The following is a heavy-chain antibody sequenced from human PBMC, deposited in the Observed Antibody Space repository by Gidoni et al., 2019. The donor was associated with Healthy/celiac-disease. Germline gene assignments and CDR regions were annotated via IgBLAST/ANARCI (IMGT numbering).Heavy chain of an antibody. Sequence: QVQLVQSGAEVKKPGSSVKVSCKASGGTFSSYAISWVRQAPGQGLEWMGGIIPTFGTANYAQKFQGRVTITADKSTSTAYMELSSLRSEDTAVYYCARTPQLSGSYSGAFDIWGQGTMVTVSS. CDR2: IIPTFGTA. J-gene: IGHJ3*02. CDR3: ARTPQLSGSYSGAFDI. V-gene: IGHV1-69*06. D-gene: IGHD1-26*01. CDR1: GGTFSSYA.